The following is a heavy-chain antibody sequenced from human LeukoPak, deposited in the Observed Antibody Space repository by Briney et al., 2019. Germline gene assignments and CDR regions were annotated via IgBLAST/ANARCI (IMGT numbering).Heavy chain of an antibody. CDR3: ARSTPIAGYYFDY. Sequence: SETLSLTCTVSGGSISSSSYYWGWIRQPPGKGLEWIGSIYYSGSTYYNPSLKSRVTISVDTSKNQFSLKLSSVTAADTAVYYCARSTPIAGYYFDYWGQGTLVTVSS. D-gene: IGHD2-2*01. J-gene: IGHJ4*02. CDR2: IYYSGST. CDR1: GGSISSSSYY. V-gene: IGHV4-39*01.